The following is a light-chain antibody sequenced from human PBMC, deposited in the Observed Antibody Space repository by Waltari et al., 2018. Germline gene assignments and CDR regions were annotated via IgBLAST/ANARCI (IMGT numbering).Light chain of an antibody. J-gene: IGKJ1*01. Sequence: EIVLTQSPATLSLSPGERATLSCRASQSVSSYLAWYQQKPGQDPRLLIYDASNRATGIPARFSGSGSGTDFTLTISSLEPEDFAVYYCQQRSNWPPWTFGQGTKVGIK. CDR3: QQRSNWPPWT. CDR1: QSVSSY. V-gene: IGKV3-11*01. CDR2: DAS.